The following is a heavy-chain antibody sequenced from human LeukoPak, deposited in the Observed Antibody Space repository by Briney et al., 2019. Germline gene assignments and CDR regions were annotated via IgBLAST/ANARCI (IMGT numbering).Heavy chain of an antibody. CDR2: IYSGGST. Sequence: GGSLRLSCAASGFTVSSNYMSWVRQAPGKGLEWVSVIYSGGSTYYADSVKGRFTISRDNSKNTLYLQMKSLRAEDTAVYYCASHCSSTSCYYYWGQGTLVTVSS. V-gene: IGHV3-66*04. D-gene: IGHD2-2*01. CDR1: GFTVSSNY. J-gene: IGHJ4*02. CDR3: ASHCSSTSCYYY.